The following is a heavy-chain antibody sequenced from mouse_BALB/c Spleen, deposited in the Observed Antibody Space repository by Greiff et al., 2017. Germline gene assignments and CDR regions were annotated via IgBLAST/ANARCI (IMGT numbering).Heavy chain of an antibody. D-gene: IGHD1-1*01. CDR2: ISSGGSYT. Sequence: EVKVEESGGGLVKPGGSLKLSCAASGFTFSSYAMSWVRQSPEKRLEWVAEISSGGSYTYYPDTVTGRFTISRDNAKNTLYLEMSSLRSEDTAMYYCARDYYGSSPYAMDYWGQGTSVTVSS. CDR3: ARDYYGSSPYAMDY. CDR1: GFTFSSYA. J-gene: IGHJ4*01. V-gene: IGHV5-9-4*01.